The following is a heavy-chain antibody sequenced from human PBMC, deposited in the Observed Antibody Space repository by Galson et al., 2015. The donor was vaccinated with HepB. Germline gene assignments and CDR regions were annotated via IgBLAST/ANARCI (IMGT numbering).Heavy chain of an antibody. CDR2: INPSGGST. Sequence: SVKVSCKASGYTFTSYYMHWVRQAPGQGLEWMGIINPSGGSTSYAQKLQGRVTMTRDTSTSTVYMELSSLRSEDTAVYYCARDVVPAATGGDYYYGMDVWGQGTTVTVSS. V-gene: IGHV1-46*04. J-gene: IGHJ6*02. D-gene: IGHD2-2*01. CDR1: GYTFTSYY. CDR3: ARDVVPAATGGDYYYGMDV.